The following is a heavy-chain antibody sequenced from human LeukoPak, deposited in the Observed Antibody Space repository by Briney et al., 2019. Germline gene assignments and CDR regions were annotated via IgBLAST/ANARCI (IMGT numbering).Heavy chain of an antibody. CDR2: IYYSGST. V-gene: IGHV4-28*01. CDR3: ARSQEYYGSGSYPNDAFDI. D-gene: IGHD3-10*01. CDR1: GYSISSSNW. Sequence: SETLPLTCAVSGYSISSSNWWGWIRQPPGKGLEWIGYIYYSGSTYYNPSLKSRVTMSVDTSKNQFSLKLSSVTAVDTAVYYCARSQEYYGSGSYPNDAFDIWGQGTMVTVSS. J-gene: IGHJ3*02.